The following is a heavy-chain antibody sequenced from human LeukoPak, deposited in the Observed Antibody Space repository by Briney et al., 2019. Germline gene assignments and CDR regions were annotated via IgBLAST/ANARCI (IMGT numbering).Heavy chain of an antibody. V-gene: IGHV1-2*02. Sequence: GASVMVSCKASGDSLNDYYIHWVRQAPGQGLEWMGGINPNSGGTNSAQKFQGRVTMTRDTTIGTVYMEVTGLRTDDTAVYYCASGFGVNHFYYLDVWGKGTTVTVSS. J-gene: IGHJ6*03. CDR2: INPNSGGT. CDR3: ASGFGVNHFYYLDV. D-gene: IGHD3-3*01. CDR1: GDSLNDYY.